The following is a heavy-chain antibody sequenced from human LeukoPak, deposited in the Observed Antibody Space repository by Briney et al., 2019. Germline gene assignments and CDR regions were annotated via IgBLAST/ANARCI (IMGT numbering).Heavy chain of an antibody. Sequence: GESLKISCKGSGYSFTSYWIGWVRQMPGKGLEWMGIIYPGDSDTRYSPSFQGQVTISADKSISTAYLQWSSLKASDTAMYYCARHRYSSSWQEGWFDPWGQGTLVTVSS. CDR3: ARHRYSSSWQEGWFDP. CDR1: GYSFTSYW. J-gene: IGHJ5*02. D-gene: IGHD6-13*01. V-gene: IGHV5-51*01. CDR2: IYPGDSDT.